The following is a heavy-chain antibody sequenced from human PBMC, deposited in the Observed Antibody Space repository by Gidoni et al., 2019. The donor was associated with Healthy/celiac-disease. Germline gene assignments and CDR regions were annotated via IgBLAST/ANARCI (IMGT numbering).Heavy chain of an antibody. CDR1: GFTFSSYG. V-gene: IGHV3-33*01. J-gene: IGHJ4*02. Sequence: QVQLVESGGGVVQPERSMRLSCAASGFTFSSYGLNWVRQAPGKGLEWVAVIWYGGSNKYYADSVKCRFTISRDNSKNTLYLQMNSLRAEDTAVYYCGRHSMIVSGYYHPIDYWGQGTLVTVSS. CDR2: IWYGGSNK. CDR3: GRHSMIVSGYYHPIDY. D-gene: IGHD3-22*01.